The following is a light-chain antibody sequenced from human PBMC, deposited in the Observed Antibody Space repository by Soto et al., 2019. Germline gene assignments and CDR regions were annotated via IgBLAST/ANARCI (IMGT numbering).Light chain of an antibody. J-gene: IGLJ2*01. CDR1: KLGDKY. CDR3: QAWDSSTVLV. V-gene: IGLV3-1*01. CDR2: QDS. Sequence: SYELTQPPSVSVSPGQTASITCSGDKLGDKYACWYQQKPGQSPVLVIYQDSKRPSGIPERFSGSNSGNTATLTIRGTQAMDEADSYCQAWDSSTVLVFGGGTKLTVL.